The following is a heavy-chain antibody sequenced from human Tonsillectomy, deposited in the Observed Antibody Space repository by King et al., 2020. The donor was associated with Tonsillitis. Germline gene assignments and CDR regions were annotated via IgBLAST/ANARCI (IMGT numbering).Heavy chain of an antibody. CDR2: INHSGST. CDR1: GGSFSDYY. J-gene: IGHJ5*02. Sequence: VQLQQWGAGLLKPSETLSLPCAVYGGSFSDYYWSWIRQPPGKGLEWIGEINHSGSTNYNPSLKSRVTISVDTSKNQFSLNLSSVTAADTAVYYCARGRAVAGPQGYWFDPWGQGTLVTVSS. D-gene: IGHD6-19*01. V-gene: IGHV4-34*01. CDR3: ARGRAVAGPQGYWFDP.